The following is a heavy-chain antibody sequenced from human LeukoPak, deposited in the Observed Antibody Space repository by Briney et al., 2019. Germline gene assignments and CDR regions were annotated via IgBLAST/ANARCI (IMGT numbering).Heavy chain of an antibody. CDR1: GYTFTGYY. Sequence: SVKVSCKASGYTFTGYYMHWVRQAPGQGLEWMGRIIPILGIANYAQKFQGRVTITADKSTSTAYMELSSLRSEDTAVYYCARDHIAVGPAAKKDALDFWGQGTAVTVSS. D-gene: IGHD2-2*01. V-gene: IGHV1-69*04. J-gene: IGHJ3*01. CDR3: ARDHIAVGPAAKKDALDF. CDR2: IIPILGIA.